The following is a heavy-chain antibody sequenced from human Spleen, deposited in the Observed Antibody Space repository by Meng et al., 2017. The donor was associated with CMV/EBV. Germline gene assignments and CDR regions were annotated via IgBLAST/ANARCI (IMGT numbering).Heavy chain of an antibody. CDR3: ARGGGSYHDY. V-gene: IGHV3-21*06. Sequence: GESLKISCTASGFMFSMYSMVWVRQAPGKGLEWVSSISSSSGYIYYADSVKGRFTISRDNSRNSLYLQMNSLSAEDTAVYYCARGGGSYHDYWGQGTLVTVSS. J-gene: IGHJ4*02. D-gene: IGHD1-26*01. CDR2: ISSSSGYI. CDR1: GFMFSMYS.